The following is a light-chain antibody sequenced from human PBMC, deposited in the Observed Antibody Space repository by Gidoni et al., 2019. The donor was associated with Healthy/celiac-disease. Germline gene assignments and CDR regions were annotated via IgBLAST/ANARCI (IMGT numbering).Light chain of an antibody. V-gene: IGKV3-20*01. CDR3: QQYGSSPT. CDR2: GAS. Sequence: SLFTHPPGTLSLYPGERATLSCRASQSVSSSYLAWYQQKPGQAPRLLIHGASSRAPGIPDRFSGSGSGTDFTLTISRLEHEYFAVYYCQQYGSSPTFGQGTKVEIK. J-gene: IGKJ1*01. CDR1: QSVSSSY.